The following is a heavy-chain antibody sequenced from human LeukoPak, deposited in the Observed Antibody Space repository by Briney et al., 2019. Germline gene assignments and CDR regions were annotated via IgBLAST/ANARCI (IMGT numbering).Heavy chain of an antibody. V-gene: IGHV3-11*01. D-gene: IGHD3/OR15-3a*01. CDR3: ARRGNTDSWTVLIDY. J-gene: IGHJ4*02. CDR2: ISEDGRIT. Sequence: PGGSLRLSCAASGCTFSDFYMAWIRQAPGKGLEWISYISEDGRITYYADSLKGRFTISRDNAKNSLSLQVDSLRADDTAVYFCARRGNTDSWTVLIDYWGQGTLVTVSS. CDR1: GCTFSDFY.